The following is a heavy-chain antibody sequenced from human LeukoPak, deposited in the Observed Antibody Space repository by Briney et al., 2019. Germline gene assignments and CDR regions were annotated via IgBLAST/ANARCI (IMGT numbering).Heavy chain of an antibody. Sequence: GGSLRLSCAASGFTVSSNYMSWVRQAPGKGLEWVSVIYSGGSTYYADSVKGRFTISRDNSKNTLYLQMNSLRAEDTAVYYCGREPDILTGFDWGQGTLVTVSS. V-gene: IGHV3-66*02. D-gene: IGHD3-9*01. CDR1: GFTVSSNY. CDR2: IYSGGST. J-gene: IGHJ4*02. CDR3: GREPDILTGFD.